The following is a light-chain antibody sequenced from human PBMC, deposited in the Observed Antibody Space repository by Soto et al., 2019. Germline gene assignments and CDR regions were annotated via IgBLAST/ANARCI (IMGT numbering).Light chain of an antibody. CDR3: AAWDDSLRGFYV. Sequence: QSVLTQPPSASGTPGQRVTISCSGSSSNIGSNYVYWYQQLPGTAPKLLIYRNNQRPSGVPDRFSGSKSGTSASLAISGLRSEGGADYYWAAWDDSLRGFYVFGGGTKLTVL. CDR2: RNN. J-gene: IGLJ3*02. V-gene: IGLV1-47*01. CDR1: SSNIGSNY.